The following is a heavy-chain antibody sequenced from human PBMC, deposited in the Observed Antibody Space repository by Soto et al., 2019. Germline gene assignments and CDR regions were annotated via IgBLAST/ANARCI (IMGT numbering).Heavy chain of an antibody. CDR3: AKDISGYYHDDAFDI. D-gene: IGHD3-22*01. CDR2: ISWNSGSI. V-gene: IGHV3-9*01. Sequence: SLRLSCAASGFTFDDYAMHWVRQAPGKGLEWVSGISWNSGSIGYADSVKGRFTISRGNAKNSLYLQMNSLRAEDTASYYCAKDISGYYHDDAFDIWGPGTMVTV. J-gene: IGHJ3*02. CDR1: GFTFDDYA.